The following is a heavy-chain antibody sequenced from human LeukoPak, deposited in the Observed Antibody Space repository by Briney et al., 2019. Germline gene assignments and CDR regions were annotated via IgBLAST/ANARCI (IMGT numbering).Heavy chain of an antibody. V-gene: IGHV3-48*02. CDR3: AKDLWGWSGMDV. D-gene: IGHD6-19*01. Sequence: GGSLRLSCAASGFTFSSYSMNWVRQAPGKGLEWVSYISSSSSTIYYADSVKGRFTISRDNSKNMVYLQMNSLRDEDTALYYCAKDLWGWSGMDVWGQGTAVTVSS. J-gene: IGHJ6*02. CDR1: GFTFSSYS. CDR2: ISSSSSTI.